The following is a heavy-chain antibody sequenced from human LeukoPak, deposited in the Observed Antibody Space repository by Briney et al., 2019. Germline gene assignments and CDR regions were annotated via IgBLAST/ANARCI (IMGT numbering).Heavy chain of an antibody. CDR1: GYTFTDYY. D-gene: IGHD5-24*01. J-gene: IGHJ4*02. V-gene: IGHV1-2*02. CDR2: INPNSGGT. CDR3: ARRGDGYNFKY. Sequence: ASVKVSCKASGYTFTDYYIHWVRQAPGQGLEWMGWINPNSGGTKYAQKFQGTVTMTTDTSINTAYMDLSRLTSDDTAVYYCARRGDGYNFKYWGQGTLVSVSS.